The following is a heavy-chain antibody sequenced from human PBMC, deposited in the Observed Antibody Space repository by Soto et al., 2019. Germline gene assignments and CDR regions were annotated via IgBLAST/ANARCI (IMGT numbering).Heavy chain of an antibody. CDR3: AGTTSHQWYYMDV. D-gene: IGHD1-7*01. CDR2: TYYRSRWYN. CDR1: GDSVSSNSAA. V-gene: IGHV6-1*01. J-gene: IGHJ6*03. Sequence: SQTLSLTCAISGDSVSSNSAAWNWIRLSPSRGLEWLARTYYRSRWYNDYAVSVRSRITVNPDTSKNQLSLQLTSVTPEDTAVYYCAGTTSHQWYYMDVRGKGTTVTVSS.